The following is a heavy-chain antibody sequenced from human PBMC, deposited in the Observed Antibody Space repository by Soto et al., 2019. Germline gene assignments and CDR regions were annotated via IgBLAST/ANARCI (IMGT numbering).Heavy chain of an antibody. Sequence: GGSLRLSCAASGFTFSSYAMSWVRQAPGKGLEWVSAISGSGGSTYYADSGKGRFTISRDNSKNTLYLQMNSLRAEDTAVYYCAKRVEHYDSSGYLRRYFGMDVWGQGTTVTVSS. J-gene: IGHJ6*02. V-gene: IGHV3-23*01. CDR3: AKRVEHYDSSGYLRRYFGMDV. D-gene: IGHD3-22*01. CDR1: GFTFSSYA. CDR2: ISGSGGST.